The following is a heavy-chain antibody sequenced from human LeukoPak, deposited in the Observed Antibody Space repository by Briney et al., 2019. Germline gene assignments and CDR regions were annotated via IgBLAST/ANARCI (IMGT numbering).Heavy chain of an antibody. V-gene: IGHV4-59*01. Sequence: SETLSLTCTVPGGSISSYYWSWIRQPPGKGLEWIGYIYYSGSTNYNPSLKSRVTISVDTSKNQFSLKLSSVTAADTAVYYCARAQFTIFGVVTEFDYWGRGTLVTVSS. J-gene: IGHJ4*02. D-gene: IGHD3-3*01. CDR1: GGSISSYY. CDR3: ARAQFTIFGVVTEFDY. CDR2: IYYSGST.